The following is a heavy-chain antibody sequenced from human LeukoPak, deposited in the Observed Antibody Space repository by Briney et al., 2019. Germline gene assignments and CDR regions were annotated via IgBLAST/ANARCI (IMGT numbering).Heavy chain of an antibody. J-gene: IGHJ6*02. CDR2: IYYSGST. CDR3: ARDCLYGMDV. CDR1: GGSISSGGYY. V-gene: IGHV4-31*03. Sequence: SETLSLTCTVSGGSISSGGYYWSWIRQHPGKGLEWIGYIYYSGSTYYNPSLKSRVTISVDTSKNQFSLKLSSVTAADTAVYYCARDCLYGMDVWGQGTTVTASS.